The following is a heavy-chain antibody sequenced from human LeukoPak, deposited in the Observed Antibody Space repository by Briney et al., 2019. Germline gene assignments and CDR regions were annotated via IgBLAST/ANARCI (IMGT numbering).Heavy chain of an antibody. J-gene: IGHJ4*02. CDR3: APTAEAYTSWWKV. Sequence: GASVKVPCKASGYKFTDDYMHWVRQAPGQGLEFMGWINPDSGFTNYAQKFEGRVTMTRDTSIGTAYLEVRSLTSDDTAVYYCAPTAEAYTSWWKVWGQGTLVTVSS. CDR2: INPDSGFT. CDR1: GYKFTDDY. V-gene: IGHV1-2*02. D-gene: IGHD3-16*01.